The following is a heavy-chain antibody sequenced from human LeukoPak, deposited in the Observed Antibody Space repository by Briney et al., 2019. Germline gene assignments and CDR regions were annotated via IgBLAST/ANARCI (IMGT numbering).Heavy chain of an antibody. D-gene: IGHD3-22*01. J-gene: IGHJ3*02. V-gene: IGHV1-69*05. CDR3: ASRETWGYYYDSSGYSPDAFDI. CDR2: IIPIFGTA. CDR1: GGTFGSYA. Sequence: SVKVSCKASGGTFGSYAISWVRQAPGQGLEWMGRIIPIFGTANYAQKFQGRVTITTDESTSTAYMELSSLRSEDTAVYYCASRETWGYYYDSSGYSPDAFDIWGQGTMVTVSS.